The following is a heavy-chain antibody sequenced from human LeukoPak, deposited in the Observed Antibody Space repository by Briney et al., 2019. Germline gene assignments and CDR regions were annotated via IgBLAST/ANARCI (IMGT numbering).Heavy chain of an antibody. CDR1: GSTFSGFW. V-gene: IGHV3-7*03. Sequence: GGSLRLSCAVSGSTFSGFWMSWSRQAPGKGLEWVASINSDGSEGHYADVVKGRFTISRDNAKNSLYLQINSLRAEDTAVYYCARSSYSSSSSAWGQGTMVTVSS. CDR3: ARSSYSSSSSA. J-gene: IGHJ3*01. D-gene: IGHD6-6*01. CDR2: INSDGSEG.